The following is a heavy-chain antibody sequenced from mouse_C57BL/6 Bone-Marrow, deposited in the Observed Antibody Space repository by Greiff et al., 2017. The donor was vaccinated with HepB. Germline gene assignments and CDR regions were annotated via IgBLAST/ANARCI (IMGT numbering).Heavy chain of an antibody. Sequence: EVQLQQSGPELVKPGASVKMSCKASGYTFTDYNMHWVKQSHGKSLEWIGYINPNNGGTSYNQKFKGKATLTVNKSSSTAYMELRSLTSEDSAVYYCARGERYYGSSHYWGQGTTLTVSS. CDR3: ARGERYYGSSHY. D-gene: IGHD1-1*01. J-gene: IGHJ2*01. V-gene: IGHV1-22*01. CDR2: INPNNGGT. CDR1: GYTFTDYN.